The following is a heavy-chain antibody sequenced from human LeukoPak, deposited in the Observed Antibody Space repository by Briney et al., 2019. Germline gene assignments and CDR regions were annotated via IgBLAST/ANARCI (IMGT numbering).Heavy chain of an antibody. CDR1: GGSISSYY. D-gene: IGHD6-19*01. Sequence: ETLSLTCTVSGGSISSYYWSWMRQPAGKGLEWIGRIYTSGSTNYNPSLKSRVTMSVDTSKNQFSLKLSSVTAADTAVYYCARETGYSSVGYFQHWGQGTLVTVSS. J-gene: IGHJ1*01. CDR3: ARETGYSSVGYFQH. CDR2: IYTSGST. V-gene: IGHV4-4*07.